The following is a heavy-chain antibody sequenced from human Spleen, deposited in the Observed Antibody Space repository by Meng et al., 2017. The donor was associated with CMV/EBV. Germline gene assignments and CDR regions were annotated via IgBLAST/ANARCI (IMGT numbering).Heavy chain of an antibody. V-gene: IGHV3-11*06. CDR2: ISSSSSYI. Sequence: GESLKISCTASGFTSGDYFMSWIRQAPGKGLEWVSSISSSSSYIYYADSVKGRFTISRDNAKNSLYMQMNSVRAEDTAVYYCARDSGDYDFWSAYGYMYGMDVWGQGTTVTVSS. CDR1: GFTSGDYF. CDR3: ARDSGDYDFWSAYGYMYGMDV. D-gene: IGHD3-3*01. J-gene: IGHJ6*02.